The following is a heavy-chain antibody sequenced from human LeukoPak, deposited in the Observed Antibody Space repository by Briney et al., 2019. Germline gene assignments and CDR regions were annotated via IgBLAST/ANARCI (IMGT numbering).Heavy chain of an antibody. D-gene: IGHD5-18*01. J-gene: IGHJ4*02. Sequence: ASVTVSCTASGYTFTSYGISWVRQAPGQGLEWMGWISAYNGNTNYAQKLQGRVTMTTDTSTSTAYMELRSLRSDDTAVYYCARDGDSGYSYGTSDYWGQGTLVTVSS. CDR3: ARDGDSGYSYGTSDY. CDR1: GYTFTSYG. CDR2: ISAYNGNT. V-gene: IGHV1-18*01.